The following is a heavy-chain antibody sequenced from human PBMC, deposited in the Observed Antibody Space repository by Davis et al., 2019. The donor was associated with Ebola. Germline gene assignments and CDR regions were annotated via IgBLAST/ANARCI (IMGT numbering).Heavy chain of an antibody. CDR3: ARSRGLGYCSGGSCYMYYFDY. V-gene: IGHV4-61*01. CDR2: IYYSGST. Sequence: GSLRLSCTVSGGSVSSGSYYWSWIRQPPGKGLEWIGYIYYSGSTNYNPSLKSRVTISVDTSKNQFSLKLSSVTAADTAVYYCARSRGLGYCSGGSCYMYYFDYWGQGTLVTVSS. J-gene: IGHJ4*02. D-gene: IGHD2-15*01. CDR1: GGSVSSGSYY.